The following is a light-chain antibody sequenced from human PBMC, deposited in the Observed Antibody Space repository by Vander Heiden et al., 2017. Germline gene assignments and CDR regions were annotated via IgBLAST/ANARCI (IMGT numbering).Light chain of an antibody. Sequence: QSALTQPDSVSGSPGQSITISCTGTSSDVGGYNYVSWYQQHPGKAPKLMIYEVSNRPSGVSNRFSGSKSGNTASLTISGLQAEDEADYYCSSYTSSSTPRVFGTGTKVTVL. J-gene: IGLJ1*01. CDR2: EVS. CDR3: SSYTSSSTPRV. V-gene: IGLV2-14*01. CDR1: SSDVGGYNY.